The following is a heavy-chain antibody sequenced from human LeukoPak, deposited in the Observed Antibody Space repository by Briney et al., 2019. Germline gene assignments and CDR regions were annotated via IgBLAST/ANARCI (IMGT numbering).Heavy chain of an antibody. Sequence: GGSLRLSCAASGFTFSDCYMSWIRQAPGKGLEWVSYISSTGSYTHYTDSVRGRFTISRDNAKNSLYLQMNSLRAEDTAVYYCVSRITGTVLDAFDIWGQGTMVTVSS. CDR3: VSRITGTVLDAFDI. D-gene: IGHD1-7*01. CDR1: GFTFSDCY. J-gene: IGHJ3*02. CDR2: ISSTGSYT. V-gene: IGHV3-11*06.